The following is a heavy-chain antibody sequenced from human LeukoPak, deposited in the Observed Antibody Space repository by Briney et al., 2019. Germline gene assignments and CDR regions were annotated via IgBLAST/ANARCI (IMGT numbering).Heavy chain of an antibody. CDR1: GFTFSNYA. V-gene: IGHV3-23*01. D-gene: IGHD3-22*01. J-gene: IGHJ4*02. CDR3: AKRDVSDSSGYWPFFAY. Sequence: GGSLRLSCAASGFTFSNYAMSWVRQSPGKGLEWVSGISGSGSSTYHADSVKGRFTISRDNSKNTLYLQMNSLRAEDTAVYYCAKRDVSDSSGYWPFFAYWGQGTLVTVSS. CDR2: ISGSGSST.